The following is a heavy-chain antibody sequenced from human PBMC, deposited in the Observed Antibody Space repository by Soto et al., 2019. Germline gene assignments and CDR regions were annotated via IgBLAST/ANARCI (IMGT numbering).Heavy chain of an antibody. V-gene: IGHV3-11*05. D-gene: IGHD3-16*01. Sequence: PGGSLRLSCAASGFTFSDYYMSWIRQAPGKGLEWVSYISSSSTYTKYAHKFQGRVTMTRDTSTSTVYMDVSSLRSEDTAVYYCARVLGGLSGSYFDYWGQGTLVTVSS. CDR1: GFTFSDYY. J-gene: IGHJ4*02. CDR2: ISSSSTYT. CDR3: ARVLGGLSGSYFDY.